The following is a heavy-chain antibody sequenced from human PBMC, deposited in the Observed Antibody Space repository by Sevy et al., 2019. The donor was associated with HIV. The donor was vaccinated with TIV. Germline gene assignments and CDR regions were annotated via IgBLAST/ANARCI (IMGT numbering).Heavy chain of an antibody. D-gene: IGHD5-12*01. Sequence: ASVKVSCKASGGTFSSYAISWVRQAPGQGLEWMGSIIPILGIANYAQKFQGRVTITEDKSTRTAYMKLSSLRSEDTAVYYCACRNSGYDYTTDYWGQGTLVTVSS. CDR1: GGTFSSYA. CDR2: IIPILGIA. V-gene: IGHV1-69*04. CDR3: ACRNSGYDYTTDY. J-gene: IGHJ4*02.